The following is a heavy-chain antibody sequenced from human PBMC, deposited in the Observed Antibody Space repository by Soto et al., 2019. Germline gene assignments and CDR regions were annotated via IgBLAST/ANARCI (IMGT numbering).Heavy chain of an antibody. CDR1: GFTFSSYE. D-gene: IGHD3-3*01. CDR2: ISSSGSTI. CDR3: ARPHYDLWNGEVRFDP. V-gene: IGHV3-48*03. J-gene: IGHJ5*02. Sequence: PGGSLRLSCAASGFTFSSYEMNWVRQAPGKGLEWVSYISSSGSTIYYADSVKGRFTISRDNAKNSLYLQMNSLRAEDTAVHYCARPHYDLWNGEVRFDPWGQGTLVTVSS.